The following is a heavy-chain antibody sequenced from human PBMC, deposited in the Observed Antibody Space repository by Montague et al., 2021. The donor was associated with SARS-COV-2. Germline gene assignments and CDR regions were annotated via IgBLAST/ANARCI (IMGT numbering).Heavy chain of an antibody. CDR1: GGSVSSRSYY. J-gene: IGHJ4*02. CDR3: ARRVTYGGPRFDY. CDR2: IYYSGST. D-gene: IGHD4-23*01. V-gene: IGHV4-39*01. Sequence: SETLSLTCTVSGGSVSSRSYYWGWIRQPPGKGLEWIGSIYYSGSTHYNPSLKSRVTISVDTSKNQFSLELSFVTAADTAVYYCARRVTYGGPRFDYWGQGTLVSVSS.